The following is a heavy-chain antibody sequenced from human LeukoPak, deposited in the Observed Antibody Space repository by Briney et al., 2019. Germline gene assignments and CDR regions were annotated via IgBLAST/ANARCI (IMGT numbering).Heavy chain of an antibody. V-gene: IGHV1-2*02. CDR2: INPNSGGT. J-gene: IGHJ4*02. Sequence: GASVKVSCKASGYTFTGYYMHWVRQAPGQGLEWMGWINPNSGGTNYAQKFQGRVTMTRDTSISTAYMELSRLRSDDTAAYYCARASPTVVTFDYWGQGTLVTVSS. CDR3: ARASPTVVTFDY. D-gene: IGHD4-23*01. CDR1: GYTFTGYY.